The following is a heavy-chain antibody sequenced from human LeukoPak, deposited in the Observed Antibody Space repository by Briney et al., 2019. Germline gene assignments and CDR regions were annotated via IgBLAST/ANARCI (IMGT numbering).Heavy chain of an antibody. V-gene: IGHV1-2*02. CDR1: GYTFTGYY. Sequence: ASGKVSCKASGYTFTGYYMHWVREVPGQGLEWMGGRKPKSGGTNYAQKCQGRVTMTRDTAISTAYMELSRLRSDDTAVYYCARDQYYDFWSGYYTPLNYWGQGTLVTVSS. CDR3: ARDQYYDFWSGYYTPLNY. D-gene: IGHD3-3*01. J-gene: IGHJ4*02. CDR2: RKPKSGGT.